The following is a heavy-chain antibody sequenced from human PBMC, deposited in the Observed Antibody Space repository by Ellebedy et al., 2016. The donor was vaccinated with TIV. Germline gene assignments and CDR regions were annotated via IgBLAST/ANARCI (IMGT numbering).Heavy chain of an antibody. D-gene: IGHD2-15*01. Sequence: GSLRLSXTVSGGSISSSSYYWGWIRQPPGKGLEWIGSIYYSGSTYYNPSLKSRVTISVDTSKNQFSLKLSSVTAADTAVYYCARHVYYCSGGSCYDYWGQGTLVTVSS. J-gene: IGHJ4*02. CDR2: IYYSGST. V-gene: IGHV4-39*01. CDR3: ARHVYYCSGGSCYDY. CDR1: GGSISSSSYY.